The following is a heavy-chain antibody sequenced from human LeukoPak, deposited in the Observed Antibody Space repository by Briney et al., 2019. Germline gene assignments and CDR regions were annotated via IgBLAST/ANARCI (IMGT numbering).Heavy chain of an antibody. CDR1: GGSISSGGYY. CDR2: IYTSGST. J-gene: IGHJ5*02. V-gene: IGHV4-61*02. CDR3: ARDYSSSWYGGWFDP. D-gene: IGHD6-13*01. Sequence: TSETLSLTCTVSGGSISSGGYYWSWIRQPAGKGLEWIGRIYTSGSTNYNPSLKSRVTMSVDTSKNQFSLKLSSVTAADTAVYYCARDYSSSWYGGWFDPWGQGTLVTVSS.